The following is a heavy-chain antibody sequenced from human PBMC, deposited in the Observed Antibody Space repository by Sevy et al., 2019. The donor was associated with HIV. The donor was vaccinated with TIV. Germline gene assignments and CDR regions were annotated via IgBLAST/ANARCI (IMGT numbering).Heavy chain of an antibody. CDR2: VSSDGSEI. CDR1: GFTFSTYA. D-gene: IGHD7-27*01. J-gene: IGHJ4*02. Sequence: GGSLRLSCAVSGFTFSTYAMHWVRQAPGKGLECVAMVSSDGSEINYADSVKGRFTISRDNSRNTLYLQMNGLGTEDTAMYYCARDQLGSIDYWGQGTLVTVSS. V-gene: IGHV3-30-3*01. CDR3: ARDQLGSIDY.